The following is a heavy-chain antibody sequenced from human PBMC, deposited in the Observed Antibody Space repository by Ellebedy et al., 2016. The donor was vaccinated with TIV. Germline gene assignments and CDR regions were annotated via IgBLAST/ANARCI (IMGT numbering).Heavy chain of an antibody. CDR2: IDPPDSYT. D-gene: IGHD3-9*01. V-gene: IGHV5-10-1*01. CDR3: ARHRLRYFDWFES. J-gene: IGHJ5*01. CDR1: GYSFPTYW. Sequence: GESLKISCKGSGYSFPTYWISWVRQMPGQGLEWMGKIDPPDSYTNYSPSFQGHVTISVDRSIGTAYLQWGSLKASDTAMYYCARHRLRYFDWFESWGQGTLVTVSS.